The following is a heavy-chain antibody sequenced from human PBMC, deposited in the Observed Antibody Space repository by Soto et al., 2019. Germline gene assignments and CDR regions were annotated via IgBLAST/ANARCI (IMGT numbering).Heavy chain of an antibody. V-gene: IGHV1-18*01. CDR1: GYTFTSYG. J-gene: IGHJ6*03. Sequence: GASVKVSCKASGYTFTSYGISWVRQAPGQGLEWMGWISTYNGNTHYAQKLQARVTMTTDTSTDTAYMELRSLRSDDTAIYYCAKKLEVYYFMEVGAKGPGIPVSS. CDR3: AKKLEVYYFMEV. CDR2: ISTYNGNT.